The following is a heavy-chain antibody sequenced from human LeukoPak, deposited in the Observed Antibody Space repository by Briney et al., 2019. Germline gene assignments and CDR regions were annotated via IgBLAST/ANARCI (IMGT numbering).Heavy chain of an antibody. CDR1: GFTFDDYA. V-gene: IGHV3-9*03. D-gene: IGHD1-26*01. Sequence: GRSLRLSCAASGFTFDDYAMHWVRQAPGKGLEGVSGISWNSGSIGYADSVKGGFTISRDNAKNSLYLQMNSLRAEDMALYYCAKDIRWELLHAFDIWGQGTMVTVSS. J-gene: IGHJ3*02. CDR3: AKDIRWELLHAFDI. CDR2: ISWNSGSI.